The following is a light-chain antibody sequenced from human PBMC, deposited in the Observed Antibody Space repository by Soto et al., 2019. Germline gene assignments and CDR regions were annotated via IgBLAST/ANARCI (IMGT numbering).Light chain of an antibody. CDR3: SSYGGYNNVV. J-gene: IGLJ1*01. CDR2: EVN. CDR1: SSDVGGYNY. Sequence: QSALTQPPSASGSPGQSVTISCTGTSSDVGGYNYVSWFQQHPGKAPKLIIHEVNQRPSGVPDRFSGFKPGNTASLTVSGLQAEDEGTYYCSSYGGYNNVVFGTGTKVTVL. V-gene: IGLV2-8*01.